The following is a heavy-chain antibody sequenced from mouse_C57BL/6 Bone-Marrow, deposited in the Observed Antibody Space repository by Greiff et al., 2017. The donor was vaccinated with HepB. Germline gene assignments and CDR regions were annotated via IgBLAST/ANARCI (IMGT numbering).Heavy chain of an antibody. CDR2: ISSGGDYI. V-gene: IGHV5-9-1*02. CDR3: TGHDYYGSSRGFAY. D-gene: IGHD1-1*01. J-gene: IGHJ3*01. CDR1: GFTFSSYA. Sequence: EVQVVESGGGLVKPGGSLKLSCAASGFTFSSYAMSWVRQTPEKRLEWVAYISSGGDYIYYADTVKGRFTISRDNARNTLYLQMSSLKSEDTAMYYCTGHDYYGSSRGFAYWGQGTLVTVSA.